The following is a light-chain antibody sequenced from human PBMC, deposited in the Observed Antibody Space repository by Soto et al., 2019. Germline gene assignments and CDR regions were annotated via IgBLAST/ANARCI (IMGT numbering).Light chain of an antibody. Sequence: DIQMTQSPSTLSSSLGDSATLTCRASQSIRSLLAWYQRKPGKAPKVRIYDASSLGSGVPSRLSGSGSGTEFTLTISSLQPDDFATYFCQQYQTYSTFGQGTRLEIK. CDR2: DAS. V-gene: IGKV1-5*01. J-gene: IGKJ5*01. CDR1: QSIRSL. CDR3: QQYQTYST.